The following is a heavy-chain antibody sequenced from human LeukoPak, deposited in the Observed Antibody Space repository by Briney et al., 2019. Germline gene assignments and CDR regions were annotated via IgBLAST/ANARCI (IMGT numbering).Heavy chain of an antibody. CDR1: GFISSSYW. J-gene: IGHJ4*02. CDR3: ARSTHYYDSSGYFYFDY. V-gene: IGHV3-7*01. D-gene: IGHD3-22*01. CDR2: IKQDGSEK. Sequence: GGSLRLSCAASGFISSSYWMSWVRQAPGKWLEWVANIKQDGSEKYYVDSVKGRFTISRDNAKNSLYLQMNSLRGEDTAVYYCARSTHYYDSSGYFYFDYWGQGTLVTVSS.